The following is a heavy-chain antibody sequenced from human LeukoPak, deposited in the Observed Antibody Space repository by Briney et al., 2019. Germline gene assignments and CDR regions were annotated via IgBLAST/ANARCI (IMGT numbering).Heavy chain of an antibody. D-gene: IGHD6-19*01. J-gene: IGHJ4*02. V-gene: IGHV4-31*03. CDR2: IYYSGST. Sequence: PSQNLSLTCTVSGGSISSGGYYWSWIRQHPGKGLEWIGYIYYSGSTYYNPSLKSRVTISVDTSKNQFSLKLSSVTAADTAVYYCARVGGSSGLIDYWGQGTLVTVSS. CDR3: ARVGGSSGLIDY. CDR1: GGSISSGGYY.